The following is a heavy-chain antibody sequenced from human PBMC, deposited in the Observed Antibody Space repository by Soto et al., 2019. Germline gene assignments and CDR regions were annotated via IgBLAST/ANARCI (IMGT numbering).Heavy chain of an antibody. V-gene: IGHV4-39*01. CDR3: ARHGVYYYGSGSQWSPMEV. Sequence: PETLSLTCTVSGGSISSSSYYWGWIRQPPGKGLEWIGSIYYSGSTYYNPSLKSRVTISVDTSKNQFSLKLSSVTAADTAVYYCARHGVYYYGSGSQWSPMEVWGKGTTVT. D-gene: IGHD3-10*01. CDR1: GGSISSSSYY. CDR2: IYYSGST. J-gene: IGHJ6*04.